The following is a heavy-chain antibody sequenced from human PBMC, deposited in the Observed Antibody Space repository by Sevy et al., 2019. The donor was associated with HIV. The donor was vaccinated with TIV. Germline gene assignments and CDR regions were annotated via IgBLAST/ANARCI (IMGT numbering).Heavy chain of an antibody. V-gene: IGHV1-69*13. CDR2: IIPIFGTT. J-gene: IGHJ3*02. Sequence: ASVKVSCKASGGTFSSSAITWVRQAPGQGLDWMGGIIPIFGTTNYAQNFQGRVTITADESTSTAYMELRSRRSEDTAVYYCARPSDTSALFKWAFDIWGPGTMVTVSS. CDR3: ARPSDTSALFKWAFDI. D-gene: IGHD3-22*01. CDR1: GGTFSSSA.